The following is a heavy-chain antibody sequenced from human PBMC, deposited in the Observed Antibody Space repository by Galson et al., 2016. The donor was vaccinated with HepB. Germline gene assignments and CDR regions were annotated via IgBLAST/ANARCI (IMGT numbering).Heavy chain of an antibody. Sequence: LSLTCTVSGVSISSYYWSWIRQPPGKGLECIGYIYHSGSTNYNPSLKSRVAISVDTSKNQFSLKLYSVNAADTAVYYCARVGTTVTTQALGMDVWGQGTTVTVS. CDR1: GVSISSYY. CDR2: IYHSGST. D-gene: IGHD4-17*01. CDR3: ARVGTTVTTQALGMDV. J-gene: IGHJ6*02. V-gene: IGHV4-59*01.